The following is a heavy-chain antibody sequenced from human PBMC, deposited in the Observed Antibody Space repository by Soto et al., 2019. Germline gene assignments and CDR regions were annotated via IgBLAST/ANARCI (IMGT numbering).Heavy chain of an antibody. CDR1: GYTFTSYD. Sequence: ASVKVSCKASGYTFTSYDINWVRQATGQGLEWMGWISAYNGNTNYAQKLQGRVTMTTDTSTSTAYMELRSLRSDDTAVYYCERDPHGDYAPLFDYWGQGTLVTVSS. D-gene: IGHD4-17*01. V-gene: IGHV1-18*01. CDR2: ISAYNGNT. J-gene: IGHJ4*02. CDR3: ERDPHGDYAPLFDY.